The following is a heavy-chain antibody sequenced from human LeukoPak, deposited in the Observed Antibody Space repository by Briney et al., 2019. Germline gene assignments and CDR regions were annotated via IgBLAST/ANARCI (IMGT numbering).Heavy chain of an antibody. CDR3: ARYQTYSYGSLYNWFDP. J-gene: IGHJ5*02. CDR1: GYSFTSYW. V-gene: IGHV5-51*01. CDR2: IYPGDSDT. Sequence: GESLKISCKGSGYSFTSYWIGWVRQVPGKGLEWMGIIYPGDSDTRYSPSFQGQVTISADKSISTAYLQWSSLKASDTAMYYCARYQTYSYGSLYNWFDPWGQGTLVTVSS. D-gene: IGHD5-18*01.